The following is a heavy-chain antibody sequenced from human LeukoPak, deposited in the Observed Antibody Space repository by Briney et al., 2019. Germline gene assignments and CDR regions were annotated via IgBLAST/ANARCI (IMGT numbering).Heavy chain of an antibody. J-gene: IGHJ5*02. Sequence: PSETLSLTCTVSGGSISSDSYYWRWIRQPAGKGLEWIGRIYTSGSTNYNPSLKSRVTISVDTSKNQFSLKLSSVTAADTAEYYCARVQAVAGLRWFDPWGQGTLVTVSS. V-gene: IGHV4-61*02. D-gene: IGHD6-19*01. CDR3: ARVQAVAGLRWFDP. CDR2: IYTSGST. CDR1: GGSISSDSYY.